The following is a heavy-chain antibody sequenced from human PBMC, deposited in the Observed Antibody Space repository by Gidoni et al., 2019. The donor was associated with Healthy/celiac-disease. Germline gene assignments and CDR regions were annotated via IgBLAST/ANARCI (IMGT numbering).Heavy chain of an antibody. D-gene: IGHD1-26*01. J-gene: IGHJ3*02. CDR1: GFTFSSYS. CDR3: ARDRKGEILNAFDI. V-gene: IGHV3-48*01. Sequence: EVQLVESGGGLVQPGGSLRLSCAASGFTFSSYSMNWVRQAPGKGLEWVSYISSSSSTIYYADSVKGRFTISRDNAKNSLYLQMNSLRAEDTAVYYCARDRKGEILNAFDIWGQGTMVTVSS. CDR2: ISSSSSTI.